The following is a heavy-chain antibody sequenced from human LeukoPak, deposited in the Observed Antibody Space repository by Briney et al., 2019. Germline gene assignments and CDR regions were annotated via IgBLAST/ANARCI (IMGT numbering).Heavy chain of an antibody. J-gene: IGHJ4*02. CDR2: ISAYNGDT. CDR1: GYTFTNYG. D-gene: IGHD2-21*02. Sequence: ASVKVSCKASGYTFTNYGISWVRQAPGQGLEWMGWISAYNGDTNYAQQFQGRVTMTTDTSTSTAYMELRSLRSGDTAVYFCARYEVTATSIWGQGTLVTVSS. CDR3: ARYEVTATSI. V-gene: IGHV1-18*01.